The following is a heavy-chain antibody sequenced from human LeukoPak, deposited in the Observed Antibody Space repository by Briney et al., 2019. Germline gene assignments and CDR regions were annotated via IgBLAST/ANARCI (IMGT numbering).Heavy chain of an antibody. J-gene: IGHJ3*02. V-gene: IGHV4-59*01. Sequence: SETLSLTCTVSGGSISSYYWSWIRQPPGKGLEWIGYIYYSGSTNYNPSLKSRVTMSVDTSKNQFSLKLSSVTAADTAVYYCAREGYSGYVDDAFDIWGQGTMVTVSS. D-gene: IGHD5-12*01. CDR2: IYYSGST. CDR3: AREGYSGYVDDAFDI. CDR1: GGSISSYY.